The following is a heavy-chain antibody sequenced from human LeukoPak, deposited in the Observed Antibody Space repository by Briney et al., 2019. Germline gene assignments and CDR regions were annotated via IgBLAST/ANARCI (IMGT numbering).Heavy chain of an antibody. CDR1: GGSFSGDF. CDR2: ISGSGGNT. J-gene: IGHJ4*02. CDR3: AKGTKGSGSYYNPIDY. D-gene: IGHD3-10*01. Sequence: ETLSLTCAVYGGSFSGDFWSWVRQAPGKGLEWVSAISGSGGNTYYADSVKGRFTISRDNSKNTLYLQMNSLRAEDTAVYYCAKGTKGSGSYYNPIDYWGQGTLVTVSS. V-gene: IGHV3-23*01.